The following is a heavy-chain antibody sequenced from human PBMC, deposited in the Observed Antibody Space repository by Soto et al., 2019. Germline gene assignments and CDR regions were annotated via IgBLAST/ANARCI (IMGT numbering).Heavy chain of an antibody. CDR1: VYNFTGYW. J-gene: IGHJ6*02. CDR2: IYPHDSHT. V-gene: IGHV5-51*01. Sequence: PXESLKISREGSVYNFTGYWLGWVRQVPGKGLEWMGIIYPHDSHTKYSPSFQGQVTIAADKSSSTAYLQWSSLKASDTAMYYCARRGGYYFYYGMEVWGQGTTVTVSS. CDR3: ARRGGYYFYYGMEV.